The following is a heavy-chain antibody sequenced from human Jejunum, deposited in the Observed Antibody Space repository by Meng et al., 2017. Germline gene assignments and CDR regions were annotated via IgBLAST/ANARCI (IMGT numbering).Heavy chain of an antibody. CDR1: GDASSTGSYY. Sequence: SDTLSLTCSVSGDASSTGSYYWGWIRQPPGKGLEWIGSIYDSGYTYYNPTLKSQVTMSLNTSKNQFSLKLSSVTAADTALYFCARDIARAWFYFWGQGTLVTGAS. D-gene: IGHD3-16*02. CDR3: ARDIARAWFYF. CDR2: IYDSGYT. V-gene: IGHV4-39*07. J-gene: IGHJ5*01.